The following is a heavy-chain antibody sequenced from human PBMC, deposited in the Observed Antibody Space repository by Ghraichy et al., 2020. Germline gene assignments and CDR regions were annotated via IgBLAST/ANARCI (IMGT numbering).Heavy chain of an antibody. CDR2: ISHDGHFK. J-gene: IGHJ6*02. CDR1: GFSFRTHS. V-gene: IGHV3-30-3*01. D-gene: IGHD6-13*01. Sequence: LSLTCAASGFSFRTHSMHWVRQAPGKGLEWVAVISHDGHFKYYADSVKGRFTISRDNPSNTVYLEMNSLRGEDTAVFHCARDIKSSSWSYYYNTMDVWGQGTTVTVSS. CDR3: ARDIKSSSWSYYYNTMDV.